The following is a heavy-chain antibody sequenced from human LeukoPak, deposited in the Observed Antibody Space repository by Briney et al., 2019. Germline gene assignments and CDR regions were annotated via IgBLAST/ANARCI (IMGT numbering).Heavy chain of an antibody. V-gene: IGHV4-4*07. CDR1: GGSISGYY. D-gene: IGHD6-19*01. J-gene: IGHJ5*02. Sequence: PSETLSLTCTVSGGSISGYYWSWIRQPAGKGLEWIGRIYTSGSTNYNPSLKSQVTMSVDTSENQFSLKLSSVTAADTAVYYCARFGHSSGWGWFDPWGQGTLVTVSS. CDR3: ARFGHSSGWGWFDP. CDR2: IYTSGST.